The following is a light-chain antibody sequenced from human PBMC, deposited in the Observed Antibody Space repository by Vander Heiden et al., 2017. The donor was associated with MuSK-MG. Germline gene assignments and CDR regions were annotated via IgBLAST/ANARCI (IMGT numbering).Light chain of an antibody. V-gene: IGKV4-1*01. CDR1: QSVLYSSNNKNY. CDR2: WAS. Sequence: DIVMTQSPDSLAVSLGERATINCKSSQSVLYSSNNKNYLAWYQQKPGQPPKLLIYWASTRESGVPDRFSGSGYGTDFTLTISSLQAEDVAVYYCQQYDNTPTWTFGQGTKVEIK. J-gene: IGKJ1*01. CDR3: QQYDNTPTWT.